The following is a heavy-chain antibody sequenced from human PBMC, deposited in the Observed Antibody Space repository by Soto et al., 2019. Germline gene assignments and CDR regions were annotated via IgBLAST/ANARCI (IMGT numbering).Heavy chain of an antibody. J-gene: IGHJ4*02. CDR1: GFTFSSYS. CDR2: ISSSSSYI. CDR3: ARAGHIVLMVYAIDY. Sequence: EVQLVESGGGLVKPGGSLRLSCAASGFTFSSYSMNWVRQAPGKGLEWVSSISSSSSYIYYADSVKGRFTISRDNAKTSLYLQMNSLIAENTAVYYCARAGHIVLMVYAIDYWGQGTLVTVSS. V-gene: IGHV3-21*01. D-gene: IGHD2-8*01.